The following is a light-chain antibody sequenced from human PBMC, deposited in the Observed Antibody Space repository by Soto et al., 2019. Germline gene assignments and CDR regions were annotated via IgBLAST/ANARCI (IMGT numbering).Light chain of an antibody. CDR3: QQYYSSPFT. J-gene: IGKJ2*01. Sequence: DIVMTQSPDSLAVSLGERVTIHCKSSQSVLYSSNNRNYFAWYQQKPGQPPKLLIYWASTRESGVPDRFSGSGSVTDFTLTISSLQAADVAVYYCQQYYSSPFTFGQGTKLEI. V-gene: IGKV4-1*01. CDR2: WAS. CDR1: QSVLYSSNNRNY.